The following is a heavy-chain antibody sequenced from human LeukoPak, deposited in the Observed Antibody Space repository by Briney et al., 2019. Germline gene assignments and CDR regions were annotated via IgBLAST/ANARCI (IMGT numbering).Heavy chain of an antibody. CDR3: ATYTHWVAGDV. D-gene: IGHD3-16*01. Sequence: GGSLRLSCAASGFTFSDSWMSWVRQAPGKGLEWVANMNEDGSEKDYVDSVEDRFTISRDNARNSLYLQMSSLRAEDTAVYYCATYTHWVAGDVWGQGTTVTVSS. CDR2: MNEDGSEK. V-gene: IGHV3-7*01. CDR1: GFTFSDSW. J-gene: IGHJ6*02.